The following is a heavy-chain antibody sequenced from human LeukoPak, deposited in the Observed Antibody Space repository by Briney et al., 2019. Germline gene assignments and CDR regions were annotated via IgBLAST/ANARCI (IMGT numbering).Heavy chain of an antibody. CDR1: GFTFSSYA. CDR2: ISGSGGST. V-gene: IGHV3-23*01. J-gene: IGHJ5*02. Sequence: GGSLRLPCAASGFTFSSYAMSWVRQAPGKGLEWVSAISGSGGSTYYADSVKGRFTISRDNSKNTLYLQMNSLRAEDTAVYYCAKGAVAGPIELWFDPWGQGTLVTVSS. CDR3: AKGAVAGPIELWFDP. D-gene: IGHD6-19*01.